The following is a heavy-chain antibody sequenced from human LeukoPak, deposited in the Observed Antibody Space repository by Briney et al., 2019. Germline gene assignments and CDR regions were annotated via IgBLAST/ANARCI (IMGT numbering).Heavy chain of an antibody. CDR2: LSKSGNT. D-gene: IGHD3-9*01. Sequence: PSETLSLTCTVSGGSISSYYWSWIRLPPGKGLEWIGYLSKSGNTNYSPSLKRRGTIFGDTSKNQFFLKLSSVTAADTAVYYCARARYVNSFYAFDIWGQGTLVTVSS. CDR3: ARARYVNSFYAFDI. J-gene: IGHJ3*02. V-gene: IGHV4-59*01. CDR1: GGSISSYY.